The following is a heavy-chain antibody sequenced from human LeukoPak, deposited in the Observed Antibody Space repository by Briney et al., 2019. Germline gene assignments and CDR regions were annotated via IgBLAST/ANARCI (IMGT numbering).Heavy chain of an antibody. D-gene: IGHD5-12*01. J-gene: IGHJ4*02. V-gene: IGHV1-8*03. CDR1: GYTCTSYD. CDR2: MNPNSGNT. Sequence: ASVKASCKASGYTCTSYDINWVRQATGQGLEWMGWMNPNSGNTGYAQKFQGRVTITRNTSISTAYMELSSLRSEDTAVYYCARSSESGSFDYWGQGTLVTVSS. CDR3: ARSSESGSFDY.